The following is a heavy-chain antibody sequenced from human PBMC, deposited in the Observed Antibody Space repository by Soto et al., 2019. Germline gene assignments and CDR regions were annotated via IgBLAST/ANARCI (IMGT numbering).Heavy chain of an antibody. D-gene: IGHD3-9*01. Sequence: SETLSLTCAVSGDSISSGGFSWSWIRQPPGKGLEWIGYIYHSGTSYYNPSLKSRVTISVDRSKNQFSLKLSSVTAADTAVYYCAGAPAIDNWGQGTLVTISS. CDR2: IYHSGTS. CDR3: AGAPAIDN. CDR1: GDSISSGGFS. J-gene: IGHJ1*01. V-gene: IGHV4-30-2*01.